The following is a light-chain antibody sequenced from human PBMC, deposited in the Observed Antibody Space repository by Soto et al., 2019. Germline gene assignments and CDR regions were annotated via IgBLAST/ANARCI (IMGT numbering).Light chain of an antibody. Sequence: EIVLTQSPGTLSLSPGERATLSCRASQSVSSSYLAWYQQKPGQAPRLLIYGASSRATGIPDRSSGSGSGTDFTLTISRLEPEDFAVYYCQQYGSSPPNTFGGGTKVEIK. J-gene: IGKJ4*01. V-gene: IGKV3-20*01. CDR1: QSVSSSY. CDR2: GAS. CDR3: QQYGSSPPNT.